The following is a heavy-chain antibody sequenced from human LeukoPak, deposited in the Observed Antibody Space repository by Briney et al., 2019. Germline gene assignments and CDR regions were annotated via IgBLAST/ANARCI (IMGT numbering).Heavy chain of an antibody. CDR3: ARDLLTLPIAAAGTFDY. J-gene: IGHJ4*02. CDR2: ISYDGSNK. Sequence: GGSLRLSCAASGFTFSSYAMHWVRQAPGKGLEWVAVISYDGSNKYYADSVKGRFTISRDNSKNTLYLQMNSLRAEDTAVYYCARDLLTLPIAAAGTFDYWGQGNLVTVSS. D-gene: IGHD6-13*01. CDR1: GFTFSSYA. V-gene: IGHV3-30*04.